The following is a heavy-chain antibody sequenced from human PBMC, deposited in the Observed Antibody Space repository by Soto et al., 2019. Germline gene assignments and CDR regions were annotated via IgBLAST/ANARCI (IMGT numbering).Heavy chain of an antibody. CDR3: ARDHYGSGSFGPYYFDY. Sequence: PGGSLRLSCAASGFTFSSYSMNWVRQAPGKGLEWVSSISSSSSYIYYADSVKGRFTISRDNAKNSLYLQMNSLRAEDTAVYYCARDHYGSGSFGPYYFDYWGQGTLVTVSS. J-gene: IGHJ4*02. V-gene: IGHV3-21*01. CDR1: GFTFSSYS. CDR2: ISSSSSYI. D-gene: IGHD3-10*01.